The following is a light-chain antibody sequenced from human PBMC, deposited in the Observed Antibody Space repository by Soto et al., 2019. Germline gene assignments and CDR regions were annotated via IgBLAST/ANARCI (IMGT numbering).Light chain of an antibody. V-gene: IGKV1-5*01. J-gene: IGKJ5*01. CDR3: QQLNSYPSA. CDR1: QSISSW. Sequence: DIQMTQSPSTLSASVGDRVSITCRASQSISSWLAWYQQKPGKAPKLLIYAASTLQSGVPSRFRGSGSGTDFTLTISSLQPEDFATCYCQQLNSYPSAFGQGTRLEIK. CDR2: AAS.